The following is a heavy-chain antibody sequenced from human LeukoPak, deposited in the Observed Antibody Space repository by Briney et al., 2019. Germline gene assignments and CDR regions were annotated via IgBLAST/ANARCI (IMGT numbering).Heavy chain of an antibody. CDR3: ARLDCSSTSCFLHY. V-gene: IGHV4-34*01. J-gene: IGHJ4*02. CDR2: INHSGST. D-gene: IGHD2-2*01. CDR1: GGSFSGYY. Sequence: TPSETLSLTCAVYGGSFSGYYWGWLRQPPGKGLEWIGEINHSGSTNYNPSLKSRVTISVDTSKNQFSLKLSSVTAADTAVYYCARLDCSSTSCFLHYWGQGTLVTVSS.